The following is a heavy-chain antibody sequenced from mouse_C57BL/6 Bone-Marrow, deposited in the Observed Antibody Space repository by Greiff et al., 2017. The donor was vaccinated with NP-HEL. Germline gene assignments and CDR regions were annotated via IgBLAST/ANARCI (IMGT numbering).Heavy chain of an antibody. V-gene: IGHV1-5*01. J-gene: IGHJ1*03. Sequence: EVQLQQSGTVLARPGASVKMSCKTSGYTFTSYWMHWVKQRPGQGLEWIGAIYPGNSDTRYNQKFKGTATLTVVTSASPAYMELSSLTNEDSAVYDATGGHGRGNYGDFEVWGTGTTVTVSS. CDR3: TGGHGRGNYGDFEV. CDR2: IYPGNSDT. CDR1: GYTFTSYW. D-gene: IGHD2-1*01.